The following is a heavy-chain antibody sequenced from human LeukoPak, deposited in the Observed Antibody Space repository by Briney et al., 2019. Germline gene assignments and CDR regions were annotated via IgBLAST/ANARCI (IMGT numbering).Heavy chain of an antibody. V-gene: IGHV3-23*01. D-gene: IGHD1-26*01. CDR2: ISSSGSGGNT. CDR3: VKDRTVGASHWYFDL. J-gene: IGHJ2*01. Sequence: PGGSLRLSCVASGVTLSNYAMSWARQAPGKGLEWVSGISSSGSGGNTYYADSVKGRFTISRDSSRNTLFLHMNTLRAEDTAIYYCVKDRTVGASHWYFDLWGRGTLVTVSS. CDR1: GVTLSNYA.